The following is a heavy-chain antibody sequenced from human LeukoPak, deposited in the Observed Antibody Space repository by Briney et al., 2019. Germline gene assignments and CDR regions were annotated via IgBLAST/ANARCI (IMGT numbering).Heavy chain of an antibody. J-gene: IGHJ3*02. D-gene: IGHD6-19*01. CDR2: IWYDGSNK. V-gene: IGHV3-33*01. Sequence: GGSLRLFCAASGFTFSSYGMHWVRQAPGKGLEWVAVIWYDGSNKYYADSVKGRFTISRDNSKNTLYLQMNSLRAEDTAVYYCARENFVAGISFDAFDIWGQGTMVTVSS. CDR3: ARENFVAGISFDAFDI. CDR1: GFTFSSYG.